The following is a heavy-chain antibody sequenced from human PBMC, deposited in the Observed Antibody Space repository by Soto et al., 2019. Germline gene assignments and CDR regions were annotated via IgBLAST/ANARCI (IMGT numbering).Heavy chain of an antibody. Sequence: PGESLKISCKGSGYSFANYWIGWVRQMPGKGLEWMGIVYPGDSDIRYSPSFQGQVTISVDKSISTAYLQWSSLKASDTAIYFCARAHCNGWYQQFDYWGQGTLVTVSS. V-gene: IGHV5-51*01. CDR2: VYPGDSDI. J-gene: IGHJ4*02. CDR1: GYSFANYW. D-gene: IGHD6-19*01. CDR3: ARAHCNGWYQQFDY.